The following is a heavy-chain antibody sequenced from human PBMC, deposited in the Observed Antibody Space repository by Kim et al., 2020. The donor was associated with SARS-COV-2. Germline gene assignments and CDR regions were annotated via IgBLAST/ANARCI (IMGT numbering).Heavy chain of an antibody. V-gene: IGHV3-66*01. D-gene: IGHD6-13*01. Sequence: ANSVKGRFTISSDDSKNTLYLQMNSLRAEDTAVYYCARVVIAAAGTGFDPWGQGTLVTVSS. J-gene: IGHJ5*02. CDR3: ARVVIAAAGTGFDP.